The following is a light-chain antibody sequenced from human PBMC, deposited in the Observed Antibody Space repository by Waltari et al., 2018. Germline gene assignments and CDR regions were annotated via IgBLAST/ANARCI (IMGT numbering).Light chain of an antibody. CDR1: SSDIGGYKY. CDR2: EVS. V-gene: IGLV2-8*01. J-gene: IGLJ1*01. CDR3: SSYAGSNNLV. Sequence: QSALTQPPPASGSPGQSVTISCTGTSSDIGGYKYVAWYRQHPGKGPKLLIYEVSKRPSGVPNRFSGSKSGNTASLTVSGLQAEDEADYYCSSYAGSNNLVFGTGTKVTVL.